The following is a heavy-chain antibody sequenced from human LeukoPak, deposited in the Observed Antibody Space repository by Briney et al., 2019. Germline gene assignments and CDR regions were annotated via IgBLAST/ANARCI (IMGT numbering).Heavy chain of an antibody. CDR1: GFSFSSIW. Sequence: GGSLRLSCAASGFSFSSIWMSWVRQAPGKGLDRVANINQNGGVRHYVDSVKGRFTISRDNAKNSLYLQMTSLRADDMAVYYCATSDDAAGTSWGQGTLVIVSS. D-gene: IGHD6-13*01. CDR2: INQNGGVR. V-gene: IGHV3-7*01. CDR3: ATSDDAAGTS. J-gene: IGHJ5*02.